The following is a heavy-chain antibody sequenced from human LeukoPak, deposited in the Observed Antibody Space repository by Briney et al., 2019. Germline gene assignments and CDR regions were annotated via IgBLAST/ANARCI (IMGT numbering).Heavy chain of an antibody. J-gene: IGHJ5*02. CDR2: IWYDGSNK. D-gene: IGHD3-10*01. CDR1: GFTFSSYG. Sequence: HTGGSLRLSCAASGFTFSSYGMHWVRQAPGKGLEWVAVIWYDGSNKYYADSVKGRFTISRDNSKDTLYLQMNSLRAEDTAVYYCARDQKGQYYYGSGNWFDPWGQGTLVTVSS. V-gene: IGHV3-33*01. CDR3: ARDQKGQYYYGSGNWFDP.